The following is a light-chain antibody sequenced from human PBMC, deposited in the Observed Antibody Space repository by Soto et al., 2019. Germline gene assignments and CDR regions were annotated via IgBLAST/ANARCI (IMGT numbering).Light chain of an antibody. CDR3: NSYTSSNTWV. Sequence: QSALTQPASVSGSPGQSITLSCTGTSSDVGGYKYVSWYQQHSGNAPKVLIYEVSNRPSGVSNRFSGSKSDNTASLTISGLQAEDEAVYYCNSYTSSNTWVFGGGTKVTVL. CDR2: EVS. CDR1: SSDVGGYKY. V-gene: IGLV2-14*01. J-gene: IGLJ3*02.